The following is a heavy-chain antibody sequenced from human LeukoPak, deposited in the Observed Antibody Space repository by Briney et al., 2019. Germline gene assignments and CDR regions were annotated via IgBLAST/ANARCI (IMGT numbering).Heavy chain of an antibody. CDR2: IDKKDKGYATAT. V-gene: IGHV3-73*01. CDR1: GFTFSGSA. Sequence: GGSLRLSCAVSGFTFSGSAIHWVRQSSGKGLEWVGQIDKKDKGYATATAYAASVKGRFTISRDDSINTAYLQMKSLKTEDTALYYCTRDSGTYNWFDPWGHGTLVTVSS. D-gene: IGHD1-26*01. CDR3: TRDSGTYNWFDP. J-gene: IGHJ5*02.